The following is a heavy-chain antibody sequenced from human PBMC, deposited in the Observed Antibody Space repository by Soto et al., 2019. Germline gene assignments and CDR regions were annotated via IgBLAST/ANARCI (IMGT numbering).Heavy chain of an antibody. CDR2: IKQDGSEK. CDR3: ARIKWHILTANDAFDI. D-gene: IGHD3-9*01. V-gene: IGHV3-7*01. CDR1: GFTFSSYW. J-gene: IGHJ3*02. Sequence: PGGSLRLSCAASGFTFSSYWMSWVRQAPGKGLEWVANIKQDGSEKYYVDSVKGRFTISRDNAKNSLYLQMNSLRAEDTAVYYCARIKWHILTANDAFDIWGQGTMVTVSS.